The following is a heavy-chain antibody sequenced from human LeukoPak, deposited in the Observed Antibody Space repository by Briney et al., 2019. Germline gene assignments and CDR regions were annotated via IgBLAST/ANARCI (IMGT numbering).Heavy chain of an antibody. CDR3: AKLPGYTNGPDFLDS. D-gene: IGHD5-18*01. CDR1: GFGLRSYG. V-gene: IGHV3-23*01. Sequence: GGSLRLSCAASGFGLRSYGLSWVRQVPGKGLEWVSGISGSGVRTDYADSVKDRFTVSRDNSKNQLYLQMDGLRVEDSAVYYCAKLPGYTNGPDFLDSWGQGTLVTVSS. J-gene: IGHJ4*02. CDR2: ISGSGVRT.